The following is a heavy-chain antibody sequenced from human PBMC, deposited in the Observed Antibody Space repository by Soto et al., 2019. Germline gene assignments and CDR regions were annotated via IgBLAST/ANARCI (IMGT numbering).Heavy chain of an antibody. V-gene: IGHV5-10-1*01. D-gene: IGHD3-3*01. CDR2: IDPSDSYT. J-gene: IGHJ4*02. Sequence: PGESLKISCKGSGYSFTSYWISWVRQMPGKGLGWMGRIDPSDSYTNYSPSFQGHVTISADKSISTAYLQWSSLKASDTAMYYCARRAPMDYDFWSGYYRDPYYFDYWGQGTLVTVSS. CDR3: ARRAPMDYDFWSGYYRDPYYFDY. CDR1: GYSFTSYW.